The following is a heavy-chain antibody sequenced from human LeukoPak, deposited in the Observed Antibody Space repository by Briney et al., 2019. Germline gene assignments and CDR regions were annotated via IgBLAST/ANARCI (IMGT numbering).Heavy chain of an antibody. V-gene: IGHV3-11*01. CDR2: ISSSGSTI. Sequence: PGGSLRLSCAASGFTFSDYYMSWIRQAPGKGLEWVSYISSSGSTIYYADSVKGRFTISRDNAKNSLYLQINSLRAEDTAVYYCARGYCSGGSCYRFDYWGQGTLVTVSS. J-gene: IGHJ4*02. D-gene: IGHD2-15*01. CDR1: GFTFSDYY. CDR3: ARGYCSGGSCYRFDY.